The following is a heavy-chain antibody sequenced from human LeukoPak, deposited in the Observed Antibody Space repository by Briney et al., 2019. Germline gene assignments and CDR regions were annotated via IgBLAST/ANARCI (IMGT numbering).Heavy chain of an antibody. CDR1: GFTFDNYA. Sequence: PGGSLRLSCSASGFTFDNYAMHWVRQAPMKGLEWVASINWRSDEIGYADSVKGRFTISRDNAKNSLYLHMNSLRAEDTAVYYCARDYGGSSPFDYWGQGTLVTVSS. V-gene: IGHV3-9*01. J-gene: IGHJ4*02. CDR2: INWRSDEI. CDR3: ARDYGGSSPFDY. D-gene: IGHD4-23*01.